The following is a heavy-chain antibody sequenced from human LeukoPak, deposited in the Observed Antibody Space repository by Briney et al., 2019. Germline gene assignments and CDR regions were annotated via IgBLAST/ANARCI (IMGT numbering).Heavy chain of an antibody. V-gene: IGHV3-30*04. CDR3: ARDVFPDGYSSSWYFRYYYYGMDV. CDR1: GFSFSSYA. J-gene: IGHJ6*02. CDR2: ISYDGSNK. Sequence: GRSLRLSCAASGFSFSSYAMHWVRQAPGKGLEWVAVISYDGSNKYYADSVKGRFTISRHNSNNTLYLQMNSLRAEDTAVYYCARDVFPDGYSSSWYFRYYYYGMDVWGQGTTVTVSS. D-gene: IGHD6-13*01.